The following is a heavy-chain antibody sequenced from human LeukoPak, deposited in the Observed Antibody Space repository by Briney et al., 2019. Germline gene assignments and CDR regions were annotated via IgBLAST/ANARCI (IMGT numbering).Heavy chain of an antibody. CDR3: AKEQAGTSSFDY. D-gene: IGHD6-13*01. CDR2: VSGSGART. CDR1: GFSFKNFG. Sequence: PGGSLRLSCTASGFSFKNFGMSWVRQAPGKGLEWVSGVSGSGARTSYADSVKGRFTISRDNSKNTLYLQMNSLRAEDTAVHYCAKEQAGTSSFDYWGQGTLVTVSS. V-gene: IGHV3-23*01. J-gene: IGHJ4*02.